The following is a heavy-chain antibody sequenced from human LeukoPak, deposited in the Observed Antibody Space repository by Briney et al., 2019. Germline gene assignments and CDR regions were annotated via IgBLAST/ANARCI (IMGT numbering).Heavy chain of an antibody. CDR1: GGSISSYY. V-gene: IGHV4-59*01. CDR3: ARDSQYDTGLPRVFWYFDL. CDR2: IYYSGST. D-gene: IGHD3-22*01. J-gene: IGHJ2*01. Sequence: SETLSLTCTVSGGSISSYYWSWIRQPPGKGLEWIGYIYYSGSTNYNPSLKSRVTISVDTSKNQFSLKLSSVTAADTAVYYCARDSQYDTGLPRVFWYFDLWGRGTLVTVSS.